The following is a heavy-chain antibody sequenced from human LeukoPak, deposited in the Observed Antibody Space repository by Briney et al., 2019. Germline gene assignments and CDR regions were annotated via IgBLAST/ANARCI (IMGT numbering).Heavy chain of an antibody. Sequence: ASVKVSCKASGYTFTGYYMHLVRQAPGQGLEWMGWINPNSGGTNDAQKFQGRVTMTRDTSISTAYMELSKLRSDDTAVYYCARVAQQLVRWFDPWGQGTLVTVSS. V-gene: IGHV1-2*02. CDR3: ARVAQQLVRWFDP. D-gene: IGHD6-13*01. J-gene: IGHJ5*02. CDR2: INPNSGGT. CDR1: GYTFTGYY.